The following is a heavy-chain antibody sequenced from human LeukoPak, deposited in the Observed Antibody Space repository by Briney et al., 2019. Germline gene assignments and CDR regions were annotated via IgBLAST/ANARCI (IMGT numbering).Heavy chain of an antibody. CDR3: MPGSAGSDY. J-gene: IGHJ4*02. CDR1: GFTVSSNY. D-gene: IGHD2-15*01. V-gene: IGHV3-7*01. Sequence: GGSLRLSCAASGFTVSSNYMSWVRQAPGKGLEWVANVNPDGSNKYYVDSVKGRFTISRDNAKNSLYLQMNSLRVEDTAVYYCMPGSAGSDYWGQGTLVTVSS. CDR2: VNPDGSNK.